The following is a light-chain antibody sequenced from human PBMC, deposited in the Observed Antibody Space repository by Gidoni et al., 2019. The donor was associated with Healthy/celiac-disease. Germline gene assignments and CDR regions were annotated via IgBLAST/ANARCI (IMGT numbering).Light chain of an antibody. V-gene: IGLV2-11*01. CDR3: CSYAGSYTFI. CDR1: SSDVGGYNY. J-gene: IGLJ1*01. Sequence: QSALTQPRSVSGSPEQSVTISCPGTSSDVGGYNYVSWYQQHLGKAPKLMIYDVSKRPSGVPDRFSGSKSGNTASLTISGLQAEDEADYYCCSYAGSYTFIFGTGTKVTVL. CDR2: DVS.